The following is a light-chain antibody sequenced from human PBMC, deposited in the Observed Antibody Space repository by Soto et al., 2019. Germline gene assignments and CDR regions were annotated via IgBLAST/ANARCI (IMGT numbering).Light chain of an antibody. CDR1: SSDVGGYNY. CDR3: SSYTTSNTRQIV. J-gene: IGLJ1*01. V-gene: IGLV2-14*01. Sequence: ALTQPASVSWSPGQSITISCPGTSSDVGGYNYVSWYQQHPGKAPKFMIYDVSNRPSGVSNRFSGSKSGNQASLTISGLQAEDEADYYCSSYTTSNTRQIVFGTGTKVTVL. CDR2: DVS.